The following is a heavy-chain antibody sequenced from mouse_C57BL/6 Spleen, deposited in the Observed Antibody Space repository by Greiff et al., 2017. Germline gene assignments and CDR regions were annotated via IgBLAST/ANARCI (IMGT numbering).Heavy chain of an antibody. J-gene: IGHJ1*03. V-gene: IGHV2-2*01. CDR3: ARKGAWYFDV. CDR1: GFSLTSYG. Sequence: VQLQQSGPGLVQPSQSLSITCTVSGFSLTSYGVHWVRQSPGKGLEWLGVIWSGGSTDYNAAFISRLSISKDNSKSQVFFKMNSLQADDTAIYYCARKGAWYFDVWGTGTTVTVSP. CDR2: IWSGGST.